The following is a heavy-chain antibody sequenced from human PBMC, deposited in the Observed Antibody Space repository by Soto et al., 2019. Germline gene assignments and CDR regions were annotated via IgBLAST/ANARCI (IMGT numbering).Heavy chain of an antibody. CDR1: GYTFTSYA. V-gene: IGHV1-3*01. CDR2: INAGNGNT. J-gene: IGHJ4*02. Sequence: QVQLVQSGAEVKKPGASVKVSCKASGYTFTSYAMHWVRQAPGQRLEWMGWINAGNGNTKYSQKFQGRVTITRDTSASTAYMELSSLRSEDTAVYYCAGEDRGARYYDILTGYINDYWGQGTLVTVSS. D-gene: IGHD3-9*01. CDR3: AGEDRGARYYDILTGYINDY.